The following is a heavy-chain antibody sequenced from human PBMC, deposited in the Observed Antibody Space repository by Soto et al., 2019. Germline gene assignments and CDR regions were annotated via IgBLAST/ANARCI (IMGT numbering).Heavy chain of an antibody. CDR1: GFIFSDYG. J-gene: IGHJ4*02. CDR3: AKRGDKGYYFDY. V-gene: IGHV3-23*01. Sequence: EVQLLESGGGLVQPGESLRLACAASGFIFSDYGMSWVRQAPGKGLEWVSAISGSGGDTYYADSVKGWFTISRDNSKNTLFLQIISLRAEDTAVYYCAKRGDKGYYFDYWGQGTLVTVSS. CDR2: ISGSGGDT. D-gene: IGHD2-21*02.